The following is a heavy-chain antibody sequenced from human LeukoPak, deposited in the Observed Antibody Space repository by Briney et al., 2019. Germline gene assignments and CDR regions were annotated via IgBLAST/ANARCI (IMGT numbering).Heavy chain of an antibody. D-gene: IGHD3-16*01. CDR1: GFTFTTYG. V-gene: IGHV3-23*01. CDR3: ARNGGGLDY. Sequence: GGSLRLSCAASGFTFTTYGMSWVRQAPGKGLEWVSAISGSGGSTYYADSVKGRFTISRDNAKKSVYLQMNSLRVEDTAVYYCARNGGGLDYWGQGTLVTVSS. CDR2: ISGSGGST. J-gene: IGHJ4*02.